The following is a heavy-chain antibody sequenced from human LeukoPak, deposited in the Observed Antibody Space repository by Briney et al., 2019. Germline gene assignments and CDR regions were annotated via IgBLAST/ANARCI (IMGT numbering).Heavy chain of an antibody. CDR3: AKDRRDRSGYYYSRFDY. CDR2: ISGSGGST. CDR1: GFTFSSYA. D-gene: IGHD3-22*01. Sequence: GSLRLSCAASGFTFSSYAMSWVRQAPGKGLEWVSAISGSGGSTYYADSVKGRFTISRDNSKNALYLQINGLRAEDTAVYYCAKDRRDRSGYYYSRFDYWRQRTLVTVST. J-gene: IGHJ4*02. V-gene: IGHV3-23*01.